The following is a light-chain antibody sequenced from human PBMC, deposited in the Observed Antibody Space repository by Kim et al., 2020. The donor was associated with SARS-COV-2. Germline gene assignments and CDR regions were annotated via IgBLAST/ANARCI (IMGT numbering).Light chain of an antibody. Sequence: KAVIRTSTRSSGTIPTRYEQWYQQRPGSAPTTVIYEDDRRPSGGPDRFSGSIDYSSNSASLSISGLKTEDEADYYCQSSEPSRHWVFGGGTQLTVL. CDR1: SGTIPTRY. V-gene: IGLV6-57*03. CDR3: QSSEPSRHWV. CDR2: EDD. J-gene: IGLJ3*02.